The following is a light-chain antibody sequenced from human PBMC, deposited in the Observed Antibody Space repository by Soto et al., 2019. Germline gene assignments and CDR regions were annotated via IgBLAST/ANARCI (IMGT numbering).Light chain of an antibody. CDR1: QSVSNN. Sequence: EIVMTQSPATLSVSPGERVTLSCRASQSVSNNLAWYQQRPGQAPRLLIHGASTRATGIPARFSGSGSGTEFTVTISSLQSEDFAVYYCQQYQNWPRTFGQGTKVEVK. J-gene: IGKJ1*01. CDR3: QQYQNWPRT. CDR2: GAS. V-gene: IGKV3-15*01.